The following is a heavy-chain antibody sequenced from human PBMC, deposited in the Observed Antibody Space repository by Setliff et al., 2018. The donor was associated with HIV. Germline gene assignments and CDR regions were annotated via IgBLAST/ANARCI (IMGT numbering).Heavy chain of an antibody. D-gene: IGHD1-26*01. V-gene: IGHV4-39*07. CDR2: IPHNGNA. CDR1: GGSIRVDNYF. Sequence: SETLSLTCTVSGGSIRVDNYFWGWIRQPPGKGLEWIATIPHNGNAYYNPSLKSRVTISVDRSKNQFSLKLSSVTAADTAVYYCARAPSGSWGDLLAAFDIWGQGTMVTVSS. CDR3: ARAPSGSWGDLLAAFDI. J-gene: IGHJ3*02.